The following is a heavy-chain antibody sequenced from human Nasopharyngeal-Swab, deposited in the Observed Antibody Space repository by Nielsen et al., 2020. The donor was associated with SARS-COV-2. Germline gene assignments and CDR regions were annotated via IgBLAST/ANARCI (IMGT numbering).Heavy chain of an antibody. CDR1: GFTFSSYD. Sequence: GESLKLSCVASGFTFSSYDMSWVRQAPGKGLEWVSVIYSFSSTYDADSVRGRFTISRDSSKNTLYLQMNSLRVEDTAVYYCARGIYDSEVPYMDLWGKGTTVTVSS. D-gene: IGHD3-10*01. CDR2: IYSFSST. J-gene: IGHJ6*03. CDR3: ARGIYDSEVPYMDL. V-gene: IGHV3-23*03.